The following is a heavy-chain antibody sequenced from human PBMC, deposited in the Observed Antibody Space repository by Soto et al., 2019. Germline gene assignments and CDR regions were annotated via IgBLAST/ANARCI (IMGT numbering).Heavy chain of an antibody. CDR2: IWYDGSVK. CDR1: GFTFSSYS. CDR3: AKDLWRDPGYDLDY. V-gene: IGHV3-30*02. Sequence: VHLVESGGAFVQPGGSLILSCAASGFTFSSYSMAWVRQTPGKGLEWVAFIWYDGSVKFYADAVKGRFTISRDNSMNTLFLRMNNLRAEDTAIYYCAKDLWRDPGYDLDYWGQGTLVTVSS. D-gene: IGHD5-12*01. J-gene: IGHJ4*02.